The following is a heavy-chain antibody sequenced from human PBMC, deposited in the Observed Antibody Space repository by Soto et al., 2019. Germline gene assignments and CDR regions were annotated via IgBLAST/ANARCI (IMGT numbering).Heavy chain of an antibody. V-gene: IGHV4-59*01. Sequence: QVQLQESGPGLVKPSETLSLTCTVSGGSISSYYWSCIRQPPGKGLEWIGYIYYSGSTNYNPSLKSRVTISVDTSKNQFSLKLSSVTAADTAVYYCASAYCGGDCYHHYFDYWGQGTLVTVSS. CDR3: ASAYCGGDCYHHYFDY. J-gene: IGHJ4*02. D-gene: IGHD2-21*02. CDR1: GGSISSYY. CDR2: IYYSGST.